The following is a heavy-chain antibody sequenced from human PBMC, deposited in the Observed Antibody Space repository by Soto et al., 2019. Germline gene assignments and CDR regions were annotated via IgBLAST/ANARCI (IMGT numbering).Heavy chain of an antibody. D-gene: IGHD3-3*01. Sequence: PGASLKISCKGSGYSFTSYWIGWVRQMPGKGLEWMGIIYPGDSDTRYSPSFQGQVTISADKSISTAYLQWSSLKASDTAMYYCARHAGGYYDFWSGYYPRDYYYGMDVWGQGTTVTVSS. CDR1: GYSFTSYW. V-gene: IGHV5-51*01. CDR3: ARHAGGYYDFWSGYYPRDYYYGMDV. CDR2: IYPGDSDT. J-gene: IGHJ6*02.